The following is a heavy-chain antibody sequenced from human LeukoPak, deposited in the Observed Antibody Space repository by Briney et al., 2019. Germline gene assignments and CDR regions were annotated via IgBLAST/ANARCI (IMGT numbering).Heavy chain of an antibody. CDR1: GGTFSSYA. CDR3: ASELRRNWFDP. J-gene: IGHJ5*02. V-gene: IGHV1-46*01. CDR2: INPSGGST. Sequence: ASVKVSCKASGGTFSSYAISWVRQAPGQGLEWMGIINPSGGSTSYAQKFQGRVTMTRDTSTSTVYMELSSLRSEDTAVYYCASELRRNWFDPWGQGTLVTVSS. D-gene: IGHD4-17*01.